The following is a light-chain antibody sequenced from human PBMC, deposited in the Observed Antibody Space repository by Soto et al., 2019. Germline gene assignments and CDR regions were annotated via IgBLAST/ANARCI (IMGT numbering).Light chain of an antibody. CDR2: EVS. CDR1: SSDVGGYNY. Sequence: QSVLTQPASVSGSPGQSITISCTGTSSDVGGYNYVSWYQQHPGKAPKLLIYEVSNRPSGVSHRFSGSKSGNTASLTISGLQAEDEADYYCGTWDSSLSAYVFGTGTKVTVL. V-gene: IGLV2-14*01. CDR3: GTWDSSLSAYV. J-gene: IGLJ1*01.